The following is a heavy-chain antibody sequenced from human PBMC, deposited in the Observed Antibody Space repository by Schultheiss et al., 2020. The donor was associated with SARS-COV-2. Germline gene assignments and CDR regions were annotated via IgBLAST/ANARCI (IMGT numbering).Heavy chain of an antibody. V-gene: IGHV3-21*01. J-gene: IGHJ6*02. CDR2: ISSSSSYI. CDR1: GFTFDDYA. D-gene: IGHD2-15*01. Sequence: GGSLRLSCAASGFTFDDYAMHWVRQAPGKGLEWVSSISSSSSYIYYADSVKGRFTISRDNAKNSLYLQMNSLRAEDTAVYYCARDYCSGGSCYGRDYYGMDVWGQGTTVTVSS. CDR3: ARDYCSGGSCYGRDYYGMDV.